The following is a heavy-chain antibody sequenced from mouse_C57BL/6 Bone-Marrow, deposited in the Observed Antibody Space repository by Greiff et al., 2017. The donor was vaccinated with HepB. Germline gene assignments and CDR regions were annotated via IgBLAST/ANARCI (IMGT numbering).Heavy chain of an antibody. J-gene: IGHJ4*01. CDR3: ARAPFTTVVADYAMDY. CDR2: IDPSDSYT. Sequence: VQLQQPGAELVKPGASVKLSCKASGYTFTSYWMQWVKQRPGQGLEWIGEIDPSDSYTNYNQKFKGKATLTVDTSSSTAYMQLSSLTSEDSAVYYCARAPFTTVVADYAMDYWGQGTSVTVSS. CDR1: GYTFTSYW. V-gene: IGHV1-50*01. D-gene: IGHD1-1*01.